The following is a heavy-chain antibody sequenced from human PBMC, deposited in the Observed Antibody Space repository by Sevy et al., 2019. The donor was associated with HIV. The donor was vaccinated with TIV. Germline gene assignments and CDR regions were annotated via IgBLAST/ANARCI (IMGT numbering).Heavy chain of an antibody. V-gene: IGHV3-48*02. CDR2: ISSSSRTI. Sequence: GGSLRLSCVVSGLTFSSDSMNWVRQAPGKGLEWLAYISSSSRTIYYADSVERRFTISRDNDKKSVFLQMNNLRDEDSATYYCARDVDTPFVRSFDSWGQGTLVTVSS. CDR1: GLTFSSDS. CDR3: ARDVDTPFVRSFDS. D-gene: IGHD3-16*02. J-gene: IGHJ4*02.